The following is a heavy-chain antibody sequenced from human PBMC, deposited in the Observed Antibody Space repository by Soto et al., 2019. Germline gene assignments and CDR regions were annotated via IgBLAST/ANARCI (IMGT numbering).Heavy chain of an antibody. J-gene: IGHJ4*02. CDR2: IRSKAYGGTT. Sequence: GGSLRLSCTASGFTFGDYAMSWVRQAPGKGLEWVGFIRSKAYGGTTEYAASVKGRFTISRDDSKSIAYLQMNSLKTEDTAVYYCTRDKAGGWLQEFDYWGQGTLVTAPQ. V-gene: IGHV3-49*04. CDR3: TRDKAGGWLQEFDY. D-gene: IGHD5-12*01. CDR1: GFTFGDYA.